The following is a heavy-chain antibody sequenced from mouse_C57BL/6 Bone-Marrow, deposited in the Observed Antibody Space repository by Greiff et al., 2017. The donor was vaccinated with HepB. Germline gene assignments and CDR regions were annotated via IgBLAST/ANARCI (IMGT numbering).Heavy chain of an antibody. V-gene: IGHV1-69*01. Sequence: VQLQQPGAELVMPGASVKLSCKASGYTFTSYWMHWVKQRPGQGLEWIGEIDPSDSYTNYNQKFKGKSTLTVDKSSSTAYMQLSSLTSEDSAVYYCARGGLLPFYAMDYWGQGTSVTVSS. CDR2: IDPSDSYT. D-gene: IGHD2-3*01. J-gene: IGHJ4*01. CDR3: ARGGLLPFYAMDY. CDR1: GYTFTSYW.